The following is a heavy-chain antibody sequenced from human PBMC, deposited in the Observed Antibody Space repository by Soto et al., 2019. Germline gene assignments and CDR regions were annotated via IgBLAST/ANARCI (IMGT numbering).Heavy chain of an antibody. CDR3: ASSGPAVLNRFYNPDMDV. CDR2: INHSGNT. CDR1: GGSFSGYY. J-gene: IGHJ6*02. Sequence: PSETLSVTCSIYGGSFSGYYWSWIRQPPGKGLEWIGEINHSGNTNYNPSLKSRVTISVDTSNNQFSLKLNSVTAADTAVYYCASSGPAVLNRFYNPDMDVWGQGTTVTVSS. V-gene: IGHV4-34*01. D-gene: IGHD2-2*01.